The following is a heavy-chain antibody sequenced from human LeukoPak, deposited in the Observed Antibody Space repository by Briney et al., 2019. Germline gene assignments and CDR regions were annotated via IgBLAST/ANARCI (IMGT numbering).Heavy chain of an antibody. CDR2: ITSSSSYI. CDR3: ARDPYSGSYGPYYYYYMDV. Sequence: PGGSLRLSCAASGFTFSSYNMNWVRQAPGKGPEGVSSITSSSSYIYYADSVKGRFTISRDNAKNSLYLQMDSLRVEDTAVYYCARDPYSGSYGPYYYYYMDVWGEGTTVTISS. D-gene: IGHD1-26*01. V-gene: IGHV3-21*06. CDR1: GFTFSSYN. J-gene: IGHJ6*03.